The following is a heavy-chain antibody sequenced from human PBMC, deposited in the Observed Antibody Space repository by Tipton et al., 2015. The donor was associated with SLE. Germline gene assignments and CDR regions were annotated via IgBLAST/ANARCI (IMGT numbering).Heavy chain of an antibody. V-gene: IGHV4-34*11. D-gene: IGHD4-17*01. CDR2: IYYSGST. CDR1: GGSFSGYY. Sequence: TLSLTCAVYGGSFSGYYWSWIRQPPGKGLEWIGYIYYSGSTNYNPSLKSRVTISIDTSKNQFSLKLRSVTAADTAVYYCARDLHGEGPDAFDIWGQGTMVTVSS. CDR3: ARDLHGEGPDAFDI. J-gene: IGHJ3*02.